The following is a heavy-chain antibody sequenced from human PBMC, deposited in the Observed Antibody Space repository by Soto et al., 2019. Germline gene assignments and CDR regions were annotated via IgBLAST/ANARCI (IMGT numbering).Heavy chain of an antibody. D-gene: IGHD3-16*01. V-gene: IGHV4-30-4*01. CDR1: GGSISSGDYY. J-gene: IGHJ4*02. Sequence: QVQLQESGPGLVKPSQTLSLTCTVSGGSISSGDYYWSWIRQPPGKGLEWIGYIYYSGSTYYNPSLKSRATRSXXTSKNQFSLKLSSVTAADTAVYYCAGFGWVRSFDYWGQGTLVTVSS. CDR2: IYYSGST. CDR3: AGFGWVRSFDY.